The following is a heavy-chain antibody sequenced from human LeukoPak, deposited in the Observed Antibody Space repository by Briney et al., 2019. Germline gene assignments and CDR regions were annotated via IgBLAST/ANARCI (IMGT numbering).Heavy chain of an antibody. Sequence: GGSLRLSCAASGFTFSSYSMNWVRQAPGKGLEWVSSISSSSSYIYYADSVKGRFTISRDNAKNSLYLQMNSLRAEDTAVYYCARSVSTVTTRDGYYFDYWGQGTLVTVSS. CDR2: ISSSSSYI. D-gene: IGHD4-17*01. CDR1: GFTFSSYS. J-gene: IGHJ4*02. V-gene: IGHV3-21*01. CDR3: ARSVSTVTTRDGYYFDY.